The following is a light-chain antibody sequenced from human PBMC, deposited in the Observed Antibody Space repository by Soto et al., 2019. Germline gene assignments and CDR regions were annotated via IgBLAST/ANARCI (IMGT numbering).Light chain of an antibody. Sequence: EIVLTQSPGTLSLSPGESATLSCRASQCVITSDLAWYQQKPGQPPRFILYETHRRASVIPDRISGRGSGTDFTLTISRLEPEDFAVYYCQQFGSSVTFGGGTKVEI. V-gene: IGKV3-20*01. CDR1: QCVITSD. CDR2: ETH. J-gene: IGKJ4*01. CDR3: QQFGSSVT.